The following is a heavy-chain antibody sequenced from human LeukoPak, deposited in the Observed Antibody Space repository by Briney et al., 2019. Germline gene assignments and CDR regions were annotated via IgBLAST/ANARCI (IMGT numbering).Heavy chain of an antibody. Sequence: PGGSLRLFCAASGFTFSSYAMSWVRQAPGKGLEWVSAISGSGGSTYYADSVKGRFTISRDNSKNTLYLQMNSLRAEDTAVYYCAKDSGSGSYYSFDYWGQGTLVTVSS. J-gene: IGHJ4*02. CDR3: AKDSGSGSYYSFDY. V-gene: IGHV3-23*01. CDR2: ISGSGGST. CDR1: GFTFSSYA. D-gene: IGHD3-10*01.